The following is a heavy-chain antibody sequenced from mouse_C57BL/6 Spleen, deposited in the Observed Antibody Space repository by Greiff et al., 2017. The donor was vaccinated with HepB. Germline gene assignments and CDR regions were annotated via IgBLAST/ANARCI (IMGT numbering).Heavy chain of an antibody. CDR3: ARQEGYYDYDSYAMDY. J-gene: IGHJ4*01. V-gene: IGHV5-6*02. CDR1: GFTFSSYG. D-gene: IGHD2-4*01. Sequence: DVKLVESGGDLVKPGGSLKLSCAASGFTFSSYGMSWVRQTPDKRLEWVATISSGGSYTYYPDSVKGRFTISRDNAKNTLYLQMSSLKSEDTAMYYCARQEGYYDYDSYAMDYWGHGTSVTVSS. CDR2: ISSGGSYT.